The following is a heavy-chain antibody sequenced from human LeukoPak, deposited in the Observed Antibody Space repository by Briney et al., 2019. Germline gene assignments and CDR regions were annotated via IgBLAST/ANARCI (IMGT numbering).Heavy chain of an antibody. D-gene: IGHD2-15*01. J-gene: IGHJ5*02. CDR1: GFTFDDYR. V-gene: IGHV3-20*04. Sequence: GGSLRLSCVASGFTFDDYRMNWVRQAPEKGLEWVSGLNWIGGSIGYIHSVKGRFTISRDNAKSSLYLQMDSLRAEDMGVYYGARGGSIDLWGQGTLVTVTS. CDR3: ARGGSIDL. CDR2: LNWIGGSI.